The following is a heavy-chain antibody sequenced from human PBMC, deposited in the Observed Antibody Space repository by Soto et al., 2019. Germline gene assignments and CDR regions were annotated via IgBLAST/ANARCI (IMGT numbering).Heavy chain of an antibody. Sequence: SETLSLTCTVSGGSISSGDYYWSWIRQPPGKGLEWIGYIYYSGSTYYSPSLKSRVTISVDTSKNQFSLKLSSVTAADTAVYYCARERPDGARLDPWGQGTLVTLL. CDR3: ARERPDGARLDP. CDR2: IYYSGST. CDR1: GGSISSGDYY. D-gene: IGHD6-6*01. V-gene: IGHV4-30-4*01. J-gene: IGHJ5*02.